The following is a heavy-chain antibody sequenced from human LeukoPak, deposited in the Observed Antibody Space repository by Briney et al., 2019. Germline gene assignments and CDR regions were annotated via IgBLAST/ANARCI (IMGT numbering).Heavy chain of an antibody. D-gene: IGHD2-21*02. CDR1: GGSISSYY. V-gene: IGHV4-59*01. CDR3: ARPQDSPSCGGDCYYAFDI. CDR2: IYYSGST. Sequence: SETLSLTCTVSGGSISSYYWSWIRQPPGKGLEWIGYIYYSGSTNYNPSLKSRVTISVDTSKNQFSLKLSSVTAADTAVYYCARPQDSPSCGGDCYYAFDIWGQGTMVTVSS. J-gene: IGHJ3*02.